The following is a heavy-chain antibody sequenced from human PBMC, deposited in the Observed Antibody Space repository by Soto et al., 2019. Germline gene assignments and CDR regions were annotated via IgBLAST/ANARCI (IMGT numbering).Heavy chain of an antibody. CDR2: ISSSSSYT. CDR1: GFTFSDYY. V-gene: IGHV3-11*06. D-gene: IGHD5-18*01. J-gene: IGHJ6*02. CDR3: ASLMGGYQQNGMDV. Sequence: GGSLRLSCAASGFTFSDYYMSWIRQAPGKGLEWVSYISSSSSYTNYADSVKGRFTISRDNAKNSLYLQMNSLRAEDTAVYYCASLMGGYQQNGMDVWGQGTTVTVSS.